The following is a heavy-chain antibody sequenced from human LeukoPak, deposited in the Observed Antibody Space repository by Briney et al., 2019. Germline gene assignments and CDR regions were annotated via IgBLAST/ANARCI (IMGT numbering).Heavy chain of an antibody. J-gene: IGHJ4*02. Sequence: GGSLRPSCAASGFTFSSYGMNWVRQAPGKGLEWVSSISSSGAYMYYADSVKGRFTISRDNAKNSLYLQMSSLRAEDTAIYYCAREDYSDLYFDYWGQGTLVSVSS. D-gene: IGHD4-17*01. CDR2: ISSSGAYM. CDR3: AREDYSDLYFDY. CDR1: GFTFSSYG. V-gene: IGHV3-21*01.